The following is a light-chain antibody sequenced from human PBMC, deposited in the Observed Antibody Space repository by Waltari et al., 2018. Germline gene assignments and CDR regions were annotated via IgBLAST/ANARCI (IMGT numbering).Light chain of an antibody. CDR3: SSYTRRATRV. J-gene: IGLJ3*02. Sequence: QSALTQPASVSGSPGQSITISCTGTGSDIGGYNSVAWYQQHPCKAPKLIIYEGSERPSGVSNRFSGSKSGNTASLTISGLQAEDEADFYCSSYTRRATRVFGGGTKLTVL. V-gene: IGLV2-14*01. CDR1: GSDIGGYNS. CDR2: EGS.